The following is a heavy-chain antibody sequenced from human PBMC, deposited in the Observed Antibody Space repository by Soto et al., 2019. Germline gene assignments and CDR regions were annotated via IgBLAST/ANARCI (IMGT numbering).Heavy chain of an antibody. J-gene: IGHJ6*02. CDR2: INPNSGGT. CDR1: GYTFTGYY. CDR3: ARGGTRYYYYGMDV. Sequence: ASVKVSCKASGYTFTGYYMHWVRQAPGQGLEWMGWINPNSGGTNYAQKFQGWVTMTRDTSISTAYMELSRLRSDDTAVYYCARGGTRYYYYGMDVRGQGTTVTVSS. V-gene: IGHV1-2*04. D-gene: IGHD3-16*01.